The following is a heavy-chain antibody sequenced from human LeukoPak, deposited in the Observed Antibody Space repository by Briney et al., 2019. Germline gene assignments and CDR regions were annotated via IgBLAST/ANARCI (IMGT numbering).Heavy chain of an antibody. V-gene: IGHV3-33*06. CDR1: GFTFSTYA. J-gene: IGHJ4*02. CDR2: IWPDGSKK. D-gene: IGHD6-25*01. CDR3: AKISSSAESNFDY. Sequence: GWSLRLSCAASGFTFSTYAMHWVRQAPGKGLEWVAFIWPDGSKKYYADSVKGRFAISRENSKNTVYLQMNDLRPEDTALYFCAKISSSAESNFDYWGQGTLLTVSS.